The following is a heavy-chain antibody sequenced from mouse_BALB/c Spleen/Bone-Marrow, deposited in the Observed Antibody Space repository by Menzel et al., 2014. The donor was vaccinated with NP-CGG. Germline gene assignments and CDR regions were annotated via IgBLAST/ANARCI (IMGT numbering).Heavy chain of an antibody. CDR1: GYTFTTYW. CDR2: IYPSDSYT. CDR3: TRWDGNYLYWYFDV. D-gene: IGHD2-1*01. V-gene: IGHV1-69*02. J-gene: IGHJ1*01. Sequence: QVHLQQPGAELVRPGASVKLSCKASGYTFTTYWIHWVKQRPGQGLEWIGNIYPSDSYTNYNQKFKDKATLTVDKSSSTAYMQLSSPTSEDSAVYYCTRWDGNYLYWYFDVWGAGTTVTVSS.